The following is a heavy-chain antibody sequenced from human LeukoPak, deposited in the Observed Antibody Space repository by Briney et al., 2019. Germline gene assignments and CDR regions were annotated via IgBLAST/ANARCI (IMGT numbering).Heavy chain of an antibody. CDR3: ASAPNGDFFDY. V-gene: IGHV4-59*01. J-gene: IGHJ4*02. D-gene: IGHD2-8*01. CDR1: AGSISNYY. CDR2: IYYSGRT. Sequence: KTSETLSLTCTVSAGSISNYYWSWIRLAPGKALEWIGYIYYSGRTNYNPSLKSRVTISEGTSTNQFTLKLSSVTTADTAIYYCASAPNGDFFDYWGQGTLVTVSS.